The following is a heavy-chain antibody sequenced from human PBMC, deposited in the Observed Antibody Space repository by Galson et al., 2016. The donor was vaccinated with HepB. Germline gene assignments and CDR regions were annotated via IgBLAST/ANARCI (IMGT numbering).Heavy chain of an antibody. V-gene: IGHV3-33*01. D-gene: IGHD6-19*01. Sequence: SLRLSCAASGFTFSSYAMHWVRQAPGKGLEWVAIIWYDGSNKYYSDSVKGRFTISRDNTNNTLYLQMNGLRAEDTAVYFCVRDDIGWYSEQLWGDVIDIWGQGAMVTVSS. CDR3: VRDDIGWYSEQLWGDVIDI. J-gene: IGHJ3*02. CDR2: IWYDGSNK. CDR1: GFTFSSYA.